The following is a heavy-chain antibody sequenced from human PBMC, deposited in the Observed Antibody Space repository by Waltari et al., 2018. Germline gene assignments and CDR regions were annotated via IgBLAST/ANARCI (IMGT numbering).Heavy chain of an antibody. D-gene: IGHD3-10*01. V-gene: IGHV3-21*03. Sequence: EVQLVESGGGLVKPGGSLSLSCAASGFPFSSYSRTWFRQAPGKGLEWFSSISSSSSYIYYADSVKGRFTISRDNAKNSLYLQMNSLRAEDTAVYYCARGGVRGVNDYWGQGTLVTVSS. CDR2: ISSSSSYI. CDR3: ARGGVRGVNDY. CDR1: GFPFSSYS. J-gene: IGHJ4*02.